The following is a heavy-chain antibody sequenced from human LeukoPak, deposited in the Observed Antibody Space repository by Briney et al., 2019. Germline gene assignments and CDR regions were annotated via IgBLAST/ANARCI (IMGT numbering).Heavy chain of an antibody. V-gene: IGHV1-2*02. J-gene: IGHJ4*02. CDR1: GYTFTGYY. CDR2: INPNSGGT. CDR3: AGGLAATRGRRGYYFDY. Sequence: ASVKVSCKASGYTFTGYYMHWVRQAPGQGLEWMGWINPNSGGTNYAQKFQGRVTMTRDTSISTAYMELSRLRSDDTAVYYCAGGLAATRGRRGYYFDYWGQGTLVTVSS. D-gene: IGHD6-13*01.